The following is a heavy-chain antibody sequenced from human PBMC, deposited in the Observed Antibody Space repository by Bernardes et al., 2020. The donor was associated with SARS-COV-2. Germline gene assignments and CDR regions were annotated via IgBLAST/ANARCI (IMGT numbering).Heavy chain of an antibody. CDR1: GDTFTNYA. CDR3: ASWRLGDFWSGYHPGGMDV. CDR2: INTGTGHT. Sequence: ASVKVSCKASGDTFTNYALHWVRQAPGQRLEWMGWINTGTGHTKYSQNFQGRVIITRDTSASTAYMELSRLRSEDTGLYYCASWRLGDFWSGYHPGGMDVWGQGTTVIVSS. J-gene: IGHJ6*02. D-gene: IGHD3-3*01. V-gene: IGHV1-3*04.